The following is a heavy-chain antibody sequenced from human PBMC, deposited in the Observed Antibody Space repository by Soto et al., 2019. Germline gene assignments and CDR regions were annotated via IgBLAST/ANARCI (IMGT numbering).Heavy chain of an antibody. CDR3: ARVYYYYYMDV. CDR1: GFSFSSYG. J-gene: IGHJ6*03. CDR2: IWYDGSNK. Sequence: GGSLRLSCAASGFSFSSYGMHWVSQAPGKGLEWVAVIWYDGSNKYYADSVKGRFTISRDNSKNTLYLQMNSLRAEDTAVYYCARVYYYYYMDVWGKGTTVTVSS. V-gene: IGHV3-33*01.